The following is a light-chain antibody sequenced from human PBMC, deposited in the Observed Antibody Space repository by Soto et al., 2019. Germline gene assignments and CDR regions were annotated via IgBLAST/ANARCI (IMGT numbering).Light chain of an antibody. CDR3: CAPAGSYSLRV. J-gene: IGLJ3*02. Sequence: QSALTPPRSVSGSPGQSVTISCTGTSGDVGGYNYVSWYQQHPGKAPKLMIYEVSNRPSGVPDRFSGSKSGNTASLTISGRQAEDEADYYCCAPAGSYSLRVFGGGTKLTVL. V-gene: IGLV2-11*01. CDR1: SGDVGGYNY. CDR2: EVS.